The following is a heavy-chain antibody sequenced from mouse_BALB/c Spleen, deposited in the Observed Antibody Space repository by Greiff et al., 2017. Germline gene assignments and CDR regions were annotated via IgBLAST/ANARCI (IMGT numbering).Heavy chain of an antibody. CDR1: GDSITSDF. V-gene: IGHV3-8*02. CDR2: ISYSGST. CDR3: ARDYGNYDDMDY. D-gene: IGHD2-1*01. Sequence: EVKLVESGPSLVKPSQTLSLTCSVTGDSITSDFWNWIRKFPGNKLEYMGYISYSGSTYYNPSHKSRISITRDTSKTNYYLQLNSVTTEDTSTYYCARDYGNYDDMDYWGQGTSVTVSS. J-gene: IGHJ4*01.